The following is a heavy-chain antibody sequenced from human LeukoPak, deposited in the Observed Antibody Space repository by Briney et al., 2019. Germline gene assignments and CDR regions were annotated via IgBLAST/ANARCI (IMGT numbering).Heavy chain of an antibody. V-gene: IGHV4-34*01. J-gene: IGHJ6*03. CDR1: GGSSSGYY. D-gene: IGHD3-22*01. CDR2: INHSGST. CDR3: ARGGPRLYYYYMDV. Sequence: PSETLSLTCAVYGGSSSGYYWSWIRQPPGKGLEWIGEINHSGSTNYNPSLKSRVTISVDTSKNQFSLNLRSVTAADTAMYYCARGGPRLYYYYMDVWGKGTTVTISS.